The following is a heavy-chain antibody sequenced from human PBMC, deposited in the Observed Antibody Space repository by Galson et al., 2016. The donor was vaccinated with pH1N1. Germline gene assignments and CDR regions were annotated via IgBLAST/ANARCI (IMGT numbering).Heavy chain of an antibody. CDR3: ARGGVSVAAVFDL. Sequence: SLRLSCAASGFSFSDYYMSWVRQAPGKGLEWVSYIRSSRRDTNYADSVKGRFSISRDNAKNLLFLQMNSLRAEDTDVYYCARGGVSVAAVFDLWGQGALVTVSP. J-gene: IGHJ4*02. CDR2: IRSSRRDT. D-gene: IGHD6-19*01. CDR1: GFSFSDYY. V-gene: IGHV3-11*06.